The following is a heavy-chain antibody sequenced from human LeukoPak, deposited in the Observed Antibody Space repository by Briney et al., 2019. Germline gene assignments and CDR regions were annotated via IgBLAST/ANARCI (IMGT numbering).Heavy chain of an antibody. CDR1: GGSFSGYY. Sequence: SETLSLTCAVYGGSFSGYYWIWLRQPPGKGLEWMGEINHSGSTNYNPSLKSRVTISVDTSKNQFSLKLSSVTAADTAVYYCARGKEVGARGDYFDYWGQGTLVTVSS. V-gene: IGHV4-34*01. CDR2: INHSGST. J-gene: IGHJ4*02. CDR3: ARGKEVGARGDYFDY. D-gene: IGHD1-26*01.